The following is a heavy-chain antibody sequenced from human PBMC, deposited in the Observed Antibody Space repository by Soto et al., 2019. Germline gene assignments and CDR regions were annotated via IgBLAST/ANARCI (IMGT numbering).Heavy chain of an antibody. V-gene: IGHV3-33*01. J-gene: IGHJ1*01. D-gene: IGHD4-17*01. CDR2: IWYDGSNK. CDR1: GFTFSSYG. Sequence: QVQLVESGGGVVQPGRSLRLSCAASGFTFSSYGMHWVRQAPGKGLEWVAVIWYDGSNKYYADYVKGRFTISRDNSKNTLYLQRNSLRAEDKAVYYCARGGGYGDSDYFQHWGQGTLVTVSS. CDR3: ARGGGYGDSDYFQH.